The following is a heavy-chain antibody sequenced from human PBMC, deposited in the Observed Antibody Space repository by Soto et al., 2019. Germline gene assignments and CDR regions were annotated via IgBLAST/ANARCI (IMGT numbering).Heavy chain of an antibody. J-gene: IGHJ3*02. V-gene: IGHV3-74*01. CDR1: GFTFSSYW. CDR2: INSDGSST. Sequence: GSLRLSCAASGFTFSSYWMHWVRQAPGKGLEWVSRINSDGSSTSYADSVKGRFTISRDNAKNTLYLQMNSLRAEDTSVYYCARVMKLGYCSSTSCYDAFDIWGQGTMVTVSS. CDR3: ARVMKLGYCSSTSCYDAFDI. D-gene: IGHD2-2*01.